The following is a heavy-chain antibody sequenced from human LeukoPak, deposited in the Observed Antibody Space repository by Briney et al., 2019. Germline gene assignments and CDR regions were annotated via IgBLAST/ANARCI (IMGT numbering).Heavy chain of an antibody. CDR3: ARERYQGETNWFDP. CDR1: GFTFSNYW. V-gene: IGHV3-7*01. D-gene: IGHD1-14*01. Sequence: GSLRLSCAASGFTFSNYWMSWVRQAPGKELEWVANIKQDGSEKYYVDSVKGQFTISRDNAKNSLYLQMNSLRAEDTAVYYCARERYQGETNWFDPWGQGTLVTVSS. CDR2: IKQDGSEK. J-gene: IGHJ5*02.